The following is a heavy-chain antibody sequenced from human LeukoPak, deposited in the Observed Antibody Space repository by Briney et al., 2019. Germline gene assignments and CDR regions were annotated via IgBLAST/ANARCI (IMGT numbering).Heavy chain of an antibody. J-gene: IGHJ4*02. V-gene: IGHV1-2*06. CDR2: INPNSGGT. D-gene: IGHD6-19*01. CDR1: GYTFTGYY. CDR3: ARASSSGWYVVYNY. Sequence: ASVKVSCKASGYTFTGYYMHWVRQAPGQGLEWMGRINPNSGGTNYAQKFQGRVTITRNTSISTAYMELSSLRSEDTAVYYCARASSSGWYVVYNYWGQGTLVTVSS.